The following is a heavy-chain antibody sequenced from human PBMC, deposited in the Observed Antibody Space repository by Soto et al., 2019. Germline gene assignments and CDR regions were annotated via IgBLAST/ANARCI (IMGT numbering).Heavy chain of an antibody. V-gene: IGHV1-69*01. CDR2: IIPIFGTA. Sequence: QVQLVQSGAEVKKPGSSVKVSCKASGGTFSSYAISWVRQAPGQGLEWMGGIIPIFGTANYAQKLQGRVTITADESTSTAHMELSSLRSEDTAVYYCARDGGTNWNYVPFDYWGQGTLVTVSS. CDR1: GGTFSSYA. CDR3: ARDGGTNWNYVPFDY. J-gene: IGHJ4*02. D-gene: IGHD1-7*01.